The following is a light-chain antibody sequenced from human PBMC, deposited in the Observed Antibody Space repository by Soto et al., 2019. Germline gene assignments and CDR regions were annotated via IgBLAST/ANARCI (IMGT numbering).Light chain of an antibody. CDR3: QQYNNWPPYT. V-gene: IGKV3-15*01. Sequence: EIVMTQSPATLSVSPGERATLSCRASQSVSSNLAWYQQKPGQAPRLLIYGASTRATGIPARFSGSGSGTDFTLTISSQQSEDFAVYYCQQYNNWPPYTFGQGTKLEIK. CDR2: GAS. CDR1: QSVSSN. J-gene: IGKJ2*01.